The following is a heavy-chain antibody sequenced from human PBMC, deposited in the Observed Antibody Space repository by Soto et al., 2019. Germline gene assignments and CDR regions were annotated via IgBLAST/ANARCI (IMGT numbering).Heavy chain of an antibody. V-gene: IGHV1-18*01. D-gene: IGHD2-15*01. CDR3: ASGYCSGGSCIGYMDV. Sequence: GASVKVSCKASGYTFTSYGISWVRQAPGQGLEWMGWISAYNGNTNYAQKLQGRVTMTTDTSTSTAYMELRSLRSDDTAVYYCASGYCSGGSCIGYMDVWGKGTTVTVSS. J-gene: IGHJ6*03. CDR1: GYTFTSYG. CDR2: ISAYNGNT.